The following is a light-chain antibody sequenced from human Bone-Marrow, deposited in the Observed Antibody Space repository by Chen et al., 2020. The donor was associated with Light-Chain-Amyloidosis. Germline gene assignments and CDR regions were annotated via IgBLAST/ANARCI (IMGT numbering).Light chain of an antibody. Sequence: QSALTQPASVSGSPGQSITISCTGTSSDVGSYNLVSWYQQHPGKVPNLMIYDDSKRPSGVSDRFSGSKSCNTASLTISGLQAEDEADYYCSSYAGGTTFVIFGGGTKLTVL. V-gene: IGLV2-23*02. CDR1: SSDVGSYNL. J-gene: IGLJ2*01. CDR2: DDS. CDR3: SSYAGGTTFVI.